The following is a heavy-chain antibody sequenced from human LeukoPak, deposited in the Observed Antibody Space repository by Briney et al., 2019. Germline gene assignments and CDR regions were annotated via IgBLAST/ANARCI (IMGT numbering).Heavy chain of an antibody. D-gene: IGHD2-2*01. CDR1: GFTISSYA. CDR2: ISGSGGST. V-gene: IGHV3-23*01. Sequence: AGGSLRLSCAASGFTISSYAMSWVRQAPGKGLEWVSAISGSGGSTYYADSVKGRFTISRDNSKNTLYLQMNSLRAEDTAVYYCEKDRGALRAKIVVVPAAIDYWGQGTLVTVSS. J-gene: IGHJ4*02. CDR3: EKDRGALRAKIVVVPAAIDY.